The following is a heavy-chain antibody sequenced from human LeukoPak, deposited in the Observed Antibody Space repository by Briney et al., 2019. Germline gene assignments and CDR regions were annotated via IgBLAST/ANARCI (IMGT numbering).Heavy chain of an antibody. CDR3: AREEGFYGSGSFDY. CDR1: GFTFSSYW. CDR2: IKQDGSEK. J-gene: IGHJ4*02. V-gene: IGHV3-7*01. D-gene: IGHD3-10*01. Sequence: PGGSLRLSCAASGFTFSSYWISWVRQAPGKGLEWVANIKQDGSEKYYVDSVKGRFTISRDNAKNSLYLQMNSLRAEDTAVYYCAREEGFYGSGSFDYWGQGTLVTVSS.